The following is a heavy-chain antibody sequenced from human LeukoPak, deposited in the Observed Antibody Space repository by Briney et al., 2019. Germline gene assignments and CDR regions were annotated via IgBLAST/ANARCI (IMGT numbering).Heavy chain of an antibody. V-gene: IGHV3-30*02. J-gene: IGHJ4*02. CDR1: GFTFSNYG. CDR2: IRYDGNNK. D-gene: IGHD1-26*01. Sequence: GGSLRLSCATSGFTFSNYGMHWVRQAPGKGLEWVTFIRYDGNNKYYADSVKGRFTISRDNSKNTLYLQMNSLRAEDTAVYYCAKDSSGNYSTELDYWGQGTLVTVSS. CDR3: AKDSSGNYSTELDY.